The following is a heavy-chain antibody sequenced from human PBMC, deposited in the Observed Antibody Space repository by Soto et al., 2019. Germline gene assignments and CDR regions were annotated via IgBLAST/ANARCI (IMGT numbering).Heavy chain of an antibody. CDR2: IGTFNGNT. V-gene: IGHV1-18*01. CDR3: ARGFTFWLSTFDFDY. D-gene: IGHD3-9*01. Sequence: QVQLVQSGAEVKTPGASVKVSCKTSGYTFTSYGLSWVRQAPGQGLEWMGWIGTFNGNTNYAQKFQDRVTMTTDTDTSTAYMELRSLRSDVTAVDSCARGFTFWLSTFDFDYWGQGTLVTVSS. CDR1: GYTFTSYG. J-gene: IGHJ4*02.